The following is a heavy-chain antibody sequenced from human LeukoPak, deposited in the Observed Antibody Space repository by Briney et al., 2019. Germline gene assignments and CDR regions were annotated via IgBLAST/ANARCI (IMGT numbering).Heavy chain of an antibody. D-gene: IGHD2-2*01. CDR2: IIPILGIA. V-gene: IGHV1-69*04. Sequence: GASVKVSCKASGGTFSSYAISWVRQAPGQGLEWMGRIIPILGIANYAQKFQGRVTITADKSTSTAYMELSSLRSEDTAVYDCARVSSEWAYCSSTSCYQENGMDVWGQGTTVTVSS. CDR1: GGTFSSYA. J-gene: IGHJ6*02. CDR3: ARVSSEWAYCSSTSCYQENGMDV.